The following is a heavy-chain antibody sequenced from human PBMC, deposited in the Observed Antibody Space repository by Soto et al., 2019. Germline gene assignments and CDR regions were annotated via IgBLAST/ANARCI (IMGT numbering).Heavy chain of an antibody. V-gene: IGHV4-39*01. J-gene: IGHJ6*02. CDR1: GGSISSSNYY. CDR2: IYYTGST. Sequence: SETLSLTCIVSGGSISSSNYYWVWIRQPPGKGLEWIGSIYYTGSTDYNPSLKSRVTISLDTSKNQFSLKLSSVTAADTAVYYCASGGSEVVAATLPYYYYGMDVWGQGTTVTVSS. CDR3: ASGGSEVVAATLPYYYYGMDV. D-gene: IGHD2-15*01.